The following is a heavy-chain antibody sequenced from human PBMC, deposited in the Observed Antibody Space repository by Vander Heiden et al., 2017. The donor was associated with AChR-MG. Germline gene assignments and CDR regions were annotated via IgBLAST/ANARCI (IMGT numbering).Heavy chain of an antibody. CDR3: ARAPTVTTCDY. J-gene: IGHJ4*02. D-gene: IGHD4-17*01. V-gene: IGHV4-4*07. CDR2: IYPSGST. CDR1: GGSINNYY. Sequence: VQPQESGPGLVKPSETLSLTCSVPGGSINNYYWTWIRRPAGKGLEWIGRIYPSGSTNYNPSFKSRFTMSVDTSKDQFSLKVTSVTAADTAVYYCARAPTVTTCDYWGQGTLVTVSS.